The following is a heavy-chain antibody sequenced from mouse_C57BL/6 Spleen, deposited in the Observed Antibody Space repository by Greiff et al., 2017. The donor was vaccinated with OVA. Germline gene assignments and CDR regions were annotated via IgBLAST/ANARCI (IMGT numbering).Heavy chain of an antibody. Sequence: VKLVESGPGLVAPSQCLSITCTVSGFSLTSYGVDWVRQPPGKGLEWLGVIWGGGSTNYNSAIMSRLSISKDNSKSQVFLKMNRLQTDDTAMYYGAKRGGSSEFAYWGQGTLVTVSA. D-gene: IGHD1-1*01. CDR2: IWGGGST. CDR1: GFSLTSYG. V-gene: IGHV2-9*01. CDR3: AKRGGSSEFAY. J-gene: IGHJ3*01.